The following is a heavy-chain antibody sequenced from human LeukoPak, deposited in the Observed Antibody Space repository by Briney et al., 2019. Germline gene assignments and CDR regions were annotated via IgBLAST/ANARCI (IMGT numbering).Heavy chain of an antibody. CDR2: ISSSSSYI. V-gene: IGHV3-21*01. D-gene: IGHD3-3*01. CDR1: GFTFSSYS. CDR3: ARESGPSAGTIFGVAITPFDP. J-gene: IGHJ5*02. Sequence: GGSLRLSCAASGFTFSSYSMNWVRQAPGKGLEWVSSISSSSSYIYYADSVKGRFTISRDNAKNSLYLQMNCLRAEDTAVYYCARESGPSAGTIFGVAITPFDPWGQGTLVTVSS.